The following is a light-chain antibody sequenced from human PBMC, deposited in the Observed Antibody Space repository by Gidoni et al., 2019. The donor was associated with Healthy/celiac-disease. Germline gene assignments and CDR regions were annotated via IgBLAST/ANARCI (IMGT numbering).Light chain of an antibody. Sequence: DIQMTQSPSSLSASVGDRVTITCRASQSISSYLHWYQQKPGKAPKLLIYAASSLQSGVPSRFSGSGSGTDFTLTISSLQPEDFATYYCQQRYSTPPAFXGXTKVEIK. V-gene: IGKV1-39*01. CDR2: AAS. J-gene: IGKJ4*01. CDR3: QQRYSTPPA. CDR1: QSISSY.